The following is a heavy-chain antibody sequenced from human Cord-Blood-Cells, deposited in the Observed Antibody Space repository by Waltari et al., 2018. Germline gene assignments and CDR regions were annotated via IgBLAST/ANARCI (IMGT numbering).Heavy chain of an antibody. CDR1: GFTFSSYW. CDR2: IKQDGREK. Sequence: EVQLVESGGGLVQPGGSLRLSCAASGFTFSSYWMSWVRQAPGEGRGWVANIKQDGREKYYVDPVKGRFTIARDNAKNSLYLQMNSLRAEDTAVYSCARDPTEGTTSDYWGQGTLVTVSS. D-gene: IGHD4-17*01. CDR3: ARDPTEGTTSDY. V-gene: IGHV3-7*01. J-gene: IGHJ4*02.